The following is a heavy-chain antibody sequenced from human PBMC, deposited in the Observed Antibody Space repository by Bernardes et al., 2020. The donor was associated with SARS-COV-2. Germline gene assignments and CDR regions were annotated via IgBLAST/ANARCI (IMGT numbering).Heavy chain of an antibody. CDR3: ARDVLSGYYSYFDH. D-gene: IGHD3-16*01. CDR1: GVSISSGAYH. Sequence: SETLSLTCTVSGVSISSGAYHWSWLLQPAGKGLEWLGRMYIRGDTNYNPSVKSRVTLSLDTAKNQFSLKLTSVTAADTAVYYCARDVLSGYYSYFDHWGQGTLVTVSS. J-gene: IGHJ4*02. CDR2: MYIRGDT. V-gene: IGHV4-61*02.